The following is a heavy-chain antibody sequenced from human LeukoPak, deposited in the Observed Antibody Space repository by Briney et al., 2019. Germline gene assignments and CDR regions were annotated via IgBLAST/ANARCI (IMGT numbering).Heavy chain of an antibody. Sequence: GGSLRLSCAASGFTFSSYGMHWVRQAPGKGLEWVAFIRYDGSNKYYADSVKGRFTISSDNSKNTLYLQMNSLRAEDTAVYYCAKDRYSSSLLYFDYWGQGTLVTVSS. CDR1: GFTFSSYG. J-gene: IGHJ4*02. V-gene: IGHV3-30*02. D-gene: IGHD6-13*01. CDR2: IRYDGSNK. CDR3: AKDRYSSSLLYFDY.